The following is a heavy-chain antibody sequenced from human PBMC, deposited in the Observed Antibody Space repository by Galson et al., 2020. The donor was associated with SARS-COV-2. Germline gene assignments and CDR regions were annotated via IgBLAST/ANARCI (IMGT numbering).Heavy chain of an antibody. D-gene: IGHD7-27*01. CDR2: IYSGGDT. Sequence: SCAASGFTVNNNYMRWVRQAPGKGPEGVAVIYSGGDTFYADSVKGRFTISRDTSENTVFLQMDSLRVDDTAFYYCASEPWGGGASWGPGTQVTVSS. J-gene: IGHJ5*02. V-gene: IGHV3-53*01. CDR1: GFTVNNNY. CDR3: ASEPWGGGAS.